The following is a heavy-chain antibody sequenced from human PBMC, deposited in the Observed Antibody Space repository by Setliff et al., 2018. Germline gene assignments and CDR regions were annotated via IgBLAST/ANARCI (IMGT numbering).Heavy chain of an antibody. CDR1: GLRFSDAW. D-gene: IGHD3-10*01. CDR2: IKSYGSGGTI. Sequence: GGSLRLSCAVSGLRFSDAWVSWVRQAPGKGLEWAGRIKSYGSGGTIDYAAPVEGRFTISRDDSKNTVYLQMSSLKIEDTAVYYCTRQDYLKAFDIWGQGTMVTVSS. V-gene: IGHV3-15*01. CDR3: TRQDYLKAFDI. J-gene: IGHJ3*02.